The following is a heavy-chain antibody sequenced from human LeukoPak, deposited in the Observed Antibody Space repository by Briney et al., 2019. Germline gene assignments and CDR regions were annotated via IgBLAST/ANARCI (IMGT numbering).Heavy chain of an antibody. CDR2: FSISGSTI. CDR3: ARIVVVPAGDAYYYYGMDV. J-gene: IGHJ6*04. Sequence: GGSWRLSCAASGFTFSSYEMNWVRQAPGKGLKWVSYFSISGSTIYYADPVKGRFTISRDNAKNSLYLQMNSLRAEDTAVYYCARIVVVPAGDAYYYYGMDVWGKGTTVTVSS. V-gene: IGHV3-48*03. D-gene: IGHD2-2*01. CDR1: GFTFSSYE.